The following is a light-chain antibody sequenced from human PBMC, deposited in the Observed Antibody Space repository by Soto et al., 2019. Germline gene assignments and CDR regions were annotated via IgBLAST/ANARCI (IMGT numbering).Light chain of an antibody. CDR1: QSVSSTY. CDR3: QQYGSSPRT. Sequence: EIVLTQSPGTLSLSPGERATLSCRASQSVSSTYLAWYQQRPGQAPRLLIYGASSRATGIPDRFIGSGSETDFTLTISRLEPEDFGVYYCQQYGSSPRTFGQGTKVEIK. CDR2: GAS. V-gene: IGKV3-20*01. J-gene: IGKJ1*01.